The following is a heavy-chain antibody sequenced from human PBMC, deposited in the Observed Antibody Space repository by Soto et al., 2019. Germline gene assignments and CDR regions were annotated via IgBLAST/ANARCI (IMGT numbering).Heavy chain of an antibody. CDR2: ISGSGGST. CDR1: GFTFSSYA. J-gene: IGHJ6*02. Sequence: GGSLRLSCAASGFTFSSYAMSWVRQAPGKGLEWVSAISGSGGSTYYADSVKGRFTISRDNSKNTLYLQMNSLRAEDTAVYYCAKASIAAAGYPDYYYSMDVWGQGTTVTVSS. V-gene: IGHV3-23*01. D-gene: IGHD6-13*01. CDR3: AKASIAAAGYPDYYYSMDV.